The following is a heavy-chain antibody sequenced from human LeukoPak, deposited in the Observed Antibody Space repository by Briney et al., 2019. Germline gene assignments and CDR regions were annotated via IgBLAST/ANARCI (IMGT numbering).Heavy chain of an antibody. CDR2: ISPSSGGT. CDR3: ARDRMAMVRGVIIRGNWFDP. CDR1: GYTFTSYD. J-gene: IGHJ5*02. D-gene: IGHD3-10*01. Sequence: ASVKVSCKASGYTFTSYDIHWVRQAPGQGLEWMGWISPSSGGTKFAQRFQGRVAMTRDTSISTAYMELSSLRSDDTAVYYCARDRMAMVRGVIIRGNWFDPWGQGTLVTVSS. V-gene: IGHV1-2*02.